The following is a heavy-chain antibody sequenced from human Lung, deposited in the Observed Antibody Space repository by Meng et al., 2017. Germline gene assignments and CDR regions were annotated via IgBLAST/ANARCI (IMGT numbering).Heavy chain of an antibody. CDR3: ARGPTTMAHDFDY. Sequence: QGSLQQGGPGLLNLSATLSLTCVVSGGSFSAYYWSWIRQPHGKGLEWIGEINHSGSTNYNPSLESRATISVDTSQNNLSLKLSSVTAADSAVYYCARGPTTMAHDFDYWGQGTLVTVSS. D-gene: IGHD4-11*01. V-gene: IGHV4-34*01. CDR2: INHSGST. J-gene: IGHJ4*02. CDR1: GGSFSAYY.